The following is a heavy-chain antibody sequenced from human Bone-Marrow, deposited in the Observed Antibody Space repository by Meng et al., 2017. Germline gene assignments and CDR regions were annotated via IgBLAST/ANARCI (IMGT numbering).Heavy chain of an antibody. D-gene: IGHD3-10*01. Sequence: GESLKISCAASGFTFSSYAMSWVRQAPGKGLEWVSAISGSGGSTYYADSVKGRFTISRDNSKNTLYLQMNSLRDEDTAVYYCAKPIITMVRGVIGAFDIWGQGTMVTVSS. CDR1: GFTFSSYA. J-gene: IGHJ3*02. CDR3: AKPIITMVRGVIGAFDI. CDR2: ISGSGGST. V-gene: IGHV3-23*01.